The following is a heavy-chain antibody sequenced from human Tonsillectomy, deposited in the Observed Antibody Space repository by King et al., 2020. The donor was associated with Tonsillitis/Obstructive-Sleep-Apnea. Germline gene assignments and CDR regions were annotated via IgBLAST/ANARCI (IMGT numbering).Heavy chain of an antibody. V-gene: IGHV1-69*01. D-gene: IGHD4-17*01. J-gene: IGHJ4*02. CDR3: ASLLTTVTTGARGDY. CDR1: GGTFSSYA. Sequence: VQLVESGAEVKKPGSSVKVSCKASGGTFSSYAISWGRQAPGQGLEWVGGIIPIYGTANDAQKFQGRVTITADESTSTAYMELSSLRSEDTAVYYCASLLTTVTTGARGDYWGQGTLVTVSS. CDR2: IIPIYGTA.